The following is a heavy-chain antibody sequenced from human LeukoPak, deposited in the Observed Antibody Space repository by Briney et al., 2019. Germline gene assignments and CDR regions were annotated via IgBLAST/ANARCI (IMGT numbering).Heavy chain of an antibody. CDR1: GFTFSSYA. CDR3: AREWELSYYFDY. CDR2: ISYDGSNK. J-gene: IGHJ4*02. D-gene: IGHD1-26*01. Sequence: GGSLRLSCAASGFTFSSYAMHWVRQAPGKGLEWVAAISYDGSNKYYADSVKGRFTISRDNSKNTLYLQMNSLRAEDTAVYYCAREWELSYYFDYWGQGTLVTVSS. V-gene: IGHV3-30-3*01.